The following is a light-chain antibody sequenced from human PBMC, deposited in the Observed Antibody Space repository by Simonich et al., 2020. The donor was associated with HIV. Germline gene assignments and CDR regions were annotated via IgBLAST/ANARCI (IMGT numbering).Light chain of an antibody. CDR3: CSYEGSSTFRV. J-gene: IGLJ3*02. CDR2: AVS. Sequence: QSALTQPASVSGSPGQSRTIPCTGTRSDVGSFNLVSWYHKHPGKAPKCMLYAVSKRHSGVSNRVSGSKSGNTASLTISGLQAEDEADYYCCSYEGSSTFRVFGGGTKLTVL. V-gene: IGLV2-23*02. CDR1: RSDVGSFNL.